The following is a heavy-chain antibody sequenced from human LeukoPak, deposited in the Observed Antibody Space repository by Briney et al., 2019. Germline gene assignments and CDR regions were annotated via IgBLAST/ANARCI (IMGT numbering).Heavy chain of an antibody. Sequence: GGSLRLSCAASGFTFSSYSINWVRQAPGKGLEWISYISSAGTTKIYADSVKGRSTISRDNAKNSLYLQMNSLRAEDTAVYYCARDYWFDPWGHGTLVTVSS. J-gene: IGHJ5*02. V-gene: IGHV3-48*04. CDR1: GFTFSSYS. CDR3: ARDYWFDP. CDR2: ISSAGTTK.